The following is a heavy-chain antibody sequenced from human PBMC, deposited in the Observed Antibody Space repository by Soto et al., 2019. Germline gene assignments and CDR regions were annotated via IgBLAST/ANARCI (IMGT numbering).Heavy chain of an antibody. CDR3: ARLNLPLYSNYTITAIEDNWFDP. V-gene: IGHV5-51*01. Sequence: PGESLKISCKGSGYSFTSYWIGWVRQMPGKGLEWMGIIYPGDSDTRHSPSFQGQVTISADKSISTAYLQWSSLKASDTAMYYCARLNLPLYSNYTITAIEDNWFDPWGQGPLVTVSS. CDR1: GYSFTSYW. D-gene: IGHD4-4*01. CDR2: IYPGDSDT. J-gene: IGHJ5*02.